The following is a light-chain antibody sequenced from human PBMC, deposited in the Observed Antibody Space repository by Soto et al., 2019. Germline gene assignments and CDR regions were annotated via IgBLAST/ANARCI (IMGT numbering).Light chain of an antibody. CDR2: EVT. V-gene: IGLV2-14*01. Sequence: QSALTQPPSASGSPGQSVTISCTGTSSDVGGSNFVSWYQQRPGKAPKLMIYEVTNRPSGVSDRFSGFKSGKTASLTISGLQAEDEADYHCSSYTTASTWVFGGGTKLTVL. J-gene: IGLJ3*02. CDR1: SSDVGGSNF. CDR3: SSYTTASTWV.